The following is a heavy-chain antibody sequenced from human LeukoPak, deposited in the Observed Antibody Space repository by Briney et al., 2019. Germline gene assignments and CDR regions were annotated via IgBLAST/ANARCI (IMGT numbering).Heavy chain of an antibody. Sequence: PGGSLRLSCAAAGFTFNNYAMHWVRQAPGKGLEWVAVISYDGSSKYYADSVKGRFTISRDDSKNTLYLQMNSLKSEDTAVYYCTTELDVRPNHYWGQGTLVTVSS. CDR2: ISYDGSSK. CDR3: TTELDVRPNHY. CDR1: GFTFNNYA. D-gene: IGHD1-14*01. V-gene: IGHV3-30*04. J-gene: IGHJ4*02.